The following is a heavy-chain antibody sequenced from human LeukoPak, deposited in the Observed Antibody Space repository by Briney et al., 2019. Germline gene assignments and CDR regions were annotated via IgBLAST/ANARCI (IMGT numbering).Heavy chain of an antibody. CDR3: ASDDSGSYSQSAYYYYYMGV. Sequence: GGSLRHSCAASGFTFSSYAMSWVRQAPGKGLEWVSVIYSGGSTYYADSVKGRFSISRDNSKNTLYLQMNSLRPEDPAVYYCASDDSGSYSQSAYYYYYMGVWGKGTTVTVSS. CDR2: IYSGGST. D-gene: IGHD1-26*01. CDR1: GFTFSSYA. V-gene: IGHV3-66*02. J-gene: IGHJ6*03.